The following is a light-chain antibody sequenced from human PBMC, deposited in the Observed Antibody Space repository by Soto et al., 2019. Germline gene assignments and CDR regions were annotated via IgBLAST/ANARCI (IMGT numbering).Light chain of an antibody. J-gene: IGKJ1*01. Sequence: IVMTQSPATLSVSPGERATLSCRASQSVGTNLAWYQHRPGQAPRLLIHGASTRATGIPARFSGSGSGTEFTLTISHLQSEDLAVYYCQQYNNWPPWTFGQGTKVEIK. CDR2: GAS. V-gene: IGKV3-15*01. CDR1: QSVGTN. CDR3: QQYNNWPPWT.